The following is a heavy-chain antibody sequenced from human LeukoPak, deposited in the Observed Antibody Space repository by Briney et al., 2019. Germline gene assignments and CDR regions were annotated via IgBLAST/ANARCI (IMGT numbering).Heavy chain of an antibody. V-gene: IGHV3-23*01. CDR1: GFTFSSYA. CDR2: ISGSGGST. CDR3: AKDGGDCGGDCYSYAFDI. D-gene: IGHD2-21*02. J-gene: IGHJ3*02. Sequence: GGSLRLSCAASGFTFSSYAMSWVRQAPGKGLEWASAISGSGGSTYYADSVKGRFTVSRDNSKNSLYLQMNSLRTEDTALYYCAKDGGDCGGDCYSYAFDIWGQGTMVTVSS.